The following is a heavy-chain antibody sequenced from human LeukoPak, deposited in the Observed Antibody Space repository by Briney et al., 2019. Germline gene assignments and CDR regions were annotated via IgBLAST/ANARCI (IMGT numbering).Heavy chain of an antibody. J-gene: IGHJ5*02. Sequence: SETLSLTCTVSGGSISSYYWSWIRQPAGKGLEWIGRIYTSGSTNYNPSLKSRVTMSVDTSKNQFPLKLSSVTAADTAVYYCARETYCGGDCYSLINWFDPWGQGTLVTVSS. V-gene: IGHV4-4*07. D-gene: IGHD2-21*02. CDR3: ARETYCGGDCYSLINWFDP. CDR1: GGSISSYY. CDR2: IYTSGST.